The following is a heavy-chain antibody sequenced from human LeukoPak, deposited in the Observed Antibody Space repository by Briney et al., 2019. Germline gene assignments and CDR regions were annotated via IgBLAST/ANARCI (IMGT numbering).Heavy chain of an antibody. CDR1: GFTFSSYG. D-gene: IGHD3-10*01. Sequence: PGGSLRLSCAASGFTFSSYGMPWVRQAPGKGLEWVAVIWYDGSNKYYADSVKGRFTISRDNSKNTLYLQMNSLRAEDTAVYYCARASGAVAQFDYWGQGTLVTVSS. CDR3: ARASGAVAQFDY. CDR2: IWYDGSNK. J-gene: IGHJ4*02. V-gene: IGHV3-33*01.